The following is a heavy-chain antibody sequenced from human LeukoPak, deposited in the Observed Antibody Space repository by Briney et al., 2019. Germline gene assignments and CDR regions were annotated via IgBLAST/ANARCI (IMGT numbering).Heavy chain of an antibody. Sequence: SQTLSLTCTVSGGSISSGSYYWSWIRQPAGKGLEWIGRIYTSGSTNYNPSLKSRVTISVDTSKNQFSLKLSSVTAADTAVYYCARGYFWSGSRYGMDVWGQGTTVTASS. CDR1: GGSISSGSYY. CDR3: ARGYFWSGSRYGMDV. D-gene: IGHD3-3*01. V-gene: IGHV4-61*02. J-gene: IGHJ6*02. CDR2: IYTSGST.